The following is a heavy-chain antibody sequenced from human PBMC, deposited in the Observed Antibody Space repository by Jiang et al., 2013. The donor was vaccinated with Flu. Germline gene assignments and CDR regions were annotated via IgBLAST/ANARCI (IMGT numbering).Heavy chain of an antibody. Sequence: VQLVESGGGLVQPGGSLRLACVASGIKFTDAWIAWVRQVPGKGLEWVGRIQSNVVGAPTDYGAPVKGRFAISRDDSKNTVYLQMDSLKSEDTAVYFCSWSGFHWLDAWGPGSPGHRLF. J-gene: IGHJ5*02. CDR1: GIKFTDAW. CDR2: IQSNVVGAPT. D-gene: IGHD3-3*01. CDR3: SWSGFHWLDA. V-gene: IGHV3-15*01.